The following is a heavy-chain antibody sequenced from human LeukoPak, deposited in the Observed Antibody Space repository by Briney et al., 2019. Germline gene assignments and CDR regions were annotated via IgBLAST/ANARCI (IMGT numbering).Heavy chain of an antibody. CDR3: ARDLVVVAATGYNWFDP. CDR2: INHSGST. J-gene: IGHJ5*02. D-gene: IGHD2-15*01. V-gene: IGHV4-34*01. Sequence: SETLSLTCAVSGGSFSGYYWSWIRQPPGKGLEWIGEINHSGSTNYNPSLKSRVTISVDTSKNQFSLKLSSVTAADTAVYYCARDLVVVAATGYNWFDPWGQGTLVTVSS. CDR1: GGSFSGYY.